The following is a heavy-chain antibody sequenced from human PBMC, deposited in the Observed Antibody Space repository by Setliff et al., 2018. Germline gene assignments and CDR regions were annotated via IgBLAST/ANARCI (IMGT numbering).Heavy chain of an antibody. Sequence: GASVKVSCKTSGYTFTTYGISWMRQAPGQRLEWMGWISGYNSDANYAQNLQGRVTLTTDTSTSAAYMGLRSLKSDDTAVYYCARTSKGDGYRADYWGQGTRVTVS. CDR1: GYTFTTYG. V-gene: IGHV1-18*01. D-gene: IGHD2-21*01. CDR3: ARTSKGDGYRADY. CDR2: ISGYNSDA. J-gene: IGHJ4*02.